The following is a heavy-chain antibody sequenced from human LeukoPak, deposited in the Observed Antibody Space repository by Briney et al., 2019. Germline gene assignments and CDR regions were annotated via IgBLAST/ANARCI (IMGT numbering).Heavy chain of an antibody. J-gene: IGHJ4*02. CDR3: ARLRRYCSGGSCYSLFDY. CDR1: GYTFTSYD. Sequence: ASVKVSCKASGYTFTSYDINWVRQATGQGLEWMGWMNPNSGNTGYAQKFQGRVTMTRNTSISTAYMELGSLRSEDTAVYYCARLRRYCSGGSCYSLFDYWGQGTLVTVSS. V-gene: IGHV1-8*01. D-gene: IGHD2-15*01. CDR2: MNPNSGNT.